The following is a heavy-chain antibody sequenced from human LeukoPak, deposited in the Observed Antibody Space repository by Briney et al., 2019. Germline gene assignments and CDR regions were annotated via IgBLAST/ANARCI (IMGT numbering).Heavy chain of an antibody. CDR2: IIPIFGTA. CDR1: GGTFSSYA. D-gene: IGHD2-15*01. V-gene: IGHV1-69*05. J-gene: IGHJ4*02. Sequence: GASVKVSCKASGGTFSSYAISWVRQAPGQGLEWMGGIIPIFGTANYAQKFQGRVTITTDESTSTAYMVLSSLRSENTGVYYCARGYGGCSGGSCNRHFDYWGQGTLVTVSS. CDR3: ARGYGGCSGGSCNRHFDY.